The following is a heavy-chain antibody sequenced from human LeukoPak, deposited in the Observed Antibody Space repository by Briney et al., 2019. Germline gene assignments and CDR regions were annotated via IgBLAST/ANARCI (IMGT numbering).Heavy chain of an antibody. CDR1: GGSFSGYY. V-gene: IGHV4-34*01. Sequence: SETLSLTCAVYGGSFSGYYWSWIRQPPGKGLEWIGEVNHSGSTNYNPSLKSRVTISVDTSKNQFSLKLSSVTAADTAVYYCARARISGSYYLKGCAFDIWGQGTMVTVSS. D-gene: IGHD1-26*01. CDR3: ARARISGSYYLKGCAFDI. J-gene: IGHJ3*02. CDR2: VNHSGST.